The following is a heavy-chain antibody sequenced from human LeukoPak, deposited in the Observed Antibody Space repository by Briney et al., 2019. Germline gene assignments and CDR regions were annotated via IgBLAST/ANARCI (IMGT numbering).Heavy chain of an antibody. CDR2: LYSVGTT. Sequence: GGSLRLSCAAPGFTVGSNYMSWVRQAPGKGLQWASFLYSVGTTYYADSVKGRFTISRDDSKNRVYLQMNSLTTEDTAVYYCARALYGSGSYFIAWGQGTLVTVSS. V-gene: IGHV3-66*02. CDR1: GFTVGSNY. CDR3: ARALYGSGSYFIA. D-gene: IGHD3-10*01. J-gene: IGHJ4*02.